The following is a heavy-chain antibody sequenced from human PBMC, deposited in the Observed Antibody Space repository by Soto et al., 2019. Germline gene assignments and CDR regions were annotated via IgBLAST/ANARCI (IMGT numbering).Heavy chain of an antibody. CDR1: GFTFSSYG. CDR3: AKVSVDYVWGWTISGMDV. V-gene: IGHV3-30*18. Sequence: PVGSLRLSCAASGFTFSSYGMHWVRQAPGKGLEWVAVISYDGSNKYYADSVKGRFTISRDNSKNTLYLQMNSLRAEDTAVYYCAKVSVDYVWGWTISGMDVWGQGTTVTVSS. D-gene: IGHD3-16*01. J-gene: IGHJ6*02. CDR2: ISYDGSNK.